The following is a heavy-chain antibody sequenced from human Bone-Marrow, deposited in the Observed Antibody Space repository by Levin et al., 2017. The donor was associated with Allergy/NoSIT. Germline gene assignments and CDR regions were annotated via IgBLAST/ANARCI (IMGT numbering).Heavy chain of an antibody. D-gene: IGHD5/OR15-5a*01. V-gene: IGHV4-59*11. J-gene: IGHJ4*02. CDR1: SGSISSHH. Sequence: SQTLSLTCTVSSGSISSHHWSWIRQPPGKGLEWIGYIFYSGSTNYNPSLKSRVTMSIDTSKMQFSLKLNSVTAADTAVYYRATRPPASVFYGVFDYWGQGTPVTVSS. CDR3: ATRPPASVFYGVFDY. CDR2: IFYSGST.